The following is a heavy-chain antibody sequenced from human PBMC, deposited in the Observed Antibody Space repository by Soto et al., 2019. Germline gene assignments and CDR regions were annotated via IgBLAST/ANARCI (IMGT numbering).Heavy chain of an antibody. CDR2: IYYSGST. J-gene: IGHJ6*02. CDR1: GGSISSSY. V-gene: IGHV4-59*01. D-gene: IGHD3-22*01. Sequence: SETLSLTCTVSGGSISSSYWSWIRQPPGKGLEWIGYIYYSGSTNYNPSLKSRVTISVDTSKNQFSLKLSSVTAADTAVYYCARDYGAWDYCDSSGYYYPYYYYGMDVWGQGTTVTVSS. CDR3: ARDYGAWDYCDSSGYYYPYYYYGMDV.